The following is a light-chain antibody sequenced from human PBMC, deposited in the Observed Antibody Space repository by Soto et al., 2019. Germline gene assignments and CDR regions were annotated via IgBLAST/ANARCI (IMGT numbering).Light chain of an antibody. J-gene: IGKJ1*01. CDR3: QKYDSAPWA. Sequence: DIQMTQSPSSLSASVGDRVTITCRARQGISNYLAWYQQKPGKVPKLLIYAASTLQSGVPSRFSGSGSWTDFTLTISSLQPEDVATYYCQKYDSAPWAFGQGTKVEIK. CDR2: AAS. V-gene: IGKV1-27*01. CDR1: QGISNY.